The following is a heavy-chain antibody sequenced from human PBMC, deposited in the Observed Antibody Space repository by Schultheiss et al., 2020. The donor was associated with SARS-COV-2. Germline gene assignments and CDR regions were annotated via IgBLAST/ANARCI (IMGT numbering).Heavy chain of an antibody. J-gene: IGHJ6*02. CDR1: GDSIGTYY. Sequence: SQTLSLTCSVSGDSIGTYYWNWVRQSPGKGLEWIGYIYYSGSTYYNPSLKSRVTISVDTSKNQFSLKLSSVTAADTAVYYCARGTRGDGYHLNYYYYGMDVWGQGTTVTVSS. D-gene: IGHD5-24*01. CDR2: IYYSGST. V-gene: IGHV4-59*01. CDR3: ARGTRGDGYHLNYYYYGMDV.